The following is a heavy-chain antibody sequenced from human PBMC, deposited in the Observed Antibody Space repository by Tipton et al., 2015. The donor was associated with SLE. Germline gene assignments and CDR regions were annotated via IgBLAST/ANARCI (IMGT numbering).Heavy chain of an antibody. D-gene: IGHD3-3*01. CDR3: ARGSLYYDFWSGDSPDAFDI. CDR1: GYTFTNYG. J-gene: IGHJ3*02. Sequence: QSGAEVKKPGASVKVSCKASGYTFTNYGISWVRQAPGQGLEWMGWISAYNGNTNYAQNLQGRVTMTTDTSTSTAYMELRSLRSDDTAVYYCARGSLYYDFWSGDSPDAFDIWGQGTMVTVSS. CDR2: ISAYNGNT. V-gene: IGHV1-18*01.